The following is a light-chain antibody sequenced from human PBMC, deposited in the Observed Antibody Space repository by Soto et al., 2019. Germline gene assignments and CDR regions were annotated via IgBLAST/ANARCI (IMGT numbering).Light chain of an antibody. CDR3: QEDDSAPYT. CDR2: AAS. Sequence: DIQMTQSPSSLSASVGDRVTITCRASQGISNSLAWYHQKPGKVPKLLIYAASTLQSGVPSRFSGSGSGTDFTLTISSLQPEDVATYHCQEDDSAPYTFGQGTKLEIK. J-gene: IGKJ2*01. CDR1: QGISNS. V-gene: IGKV1-27*01.